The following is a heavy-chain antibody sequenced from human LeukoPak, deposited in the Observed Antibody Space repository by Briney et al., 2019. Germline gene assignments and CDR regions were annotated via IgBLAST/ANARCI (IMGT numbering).Heavy chain of an antibody. D-gene: IGHD3-3*01. J-gene: IGHJ4*02. Sequence: GGSLRLSCAASGFTFSNYWMSWLRQAPGKGLEWVANIKQDGSEKYYVDSVQGRFTISRDNAKNSLYLQMNSLRAEDTAVYYCAREQTFGLEIIKSYFDYWGQGTLVTVSS. CDR1: GFTFSNYW. V-gene: IGHV3-7*01. CDR3: AREQTFGLEIIKSYFDY. CDR2: IKQDGSEK.